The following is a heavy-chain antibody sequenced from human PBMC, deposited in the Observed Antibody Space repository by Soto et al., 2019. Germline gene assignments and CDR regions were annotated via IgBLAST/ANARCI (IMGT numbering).Heavy chain of an antibody. CDR2: IAKKSDGGTT. V-gene: IGHV3-15*07. CDR3: TVHISATGTADS. J-gene: IGHJ4*02. D-gene: IGHD3-9*01. CDR1: GFTFSNAW. Sequence: EVQLVESGGGLVKPGGSLRLSCAASGFTFSNAWMNWVRQAPGKGLEWVGRIAKKSDGGTTDYIAPVKGRFTISRDGQKYMLYLQMDSLKTEDTVAYYCTVHISATGTADSWGQGILVTVSS.